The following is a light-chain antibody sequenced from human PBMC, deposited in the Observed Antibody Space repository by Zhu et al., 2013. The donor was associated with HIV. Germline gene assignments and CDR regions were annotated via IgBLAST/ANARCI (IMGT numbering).Light chain of an antibody. CDR3: MQVLQTPFT. V-gene: IGKV2-28*01. J-gene: IGKJ3*01. CDR1: QDLLHNNGYNY. Sequence: EIVMTQSPMSLPVTPGEPASISCRSTQDLLHNNGYNYLNWFLQKPGQSPQLLIYLGSNRASGVPDRFSGSGSGTDFTLKISRVEAEDVGVYYCMQVLQTPFTFGPGTKVDIK. CDR2: LGS.